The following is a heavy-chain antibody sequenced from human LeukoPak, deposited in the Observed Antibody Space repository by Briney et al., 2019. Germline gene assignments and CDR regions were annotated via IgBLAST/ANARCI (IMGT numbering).Heavy chain of an antibody. J-gene: IGHJ3*02. CDR2: ISYDGSNK. V-gene: IGHV3-30-3*01. CDR3: ARMSVATAYDAFDI. CDR1: GFTFSSYA. Sequence: PGGSLRLSCAASGFTFSSYAMHWVRQAPGKGLEWVAVISYDGSNKYYADSVKGRFTISRDNSKNTLYLQMNSLRAEDTAVYYCARMSVATAYDAFDIWGQGTMVTVSS. D-gene: IGHD5-12*01.